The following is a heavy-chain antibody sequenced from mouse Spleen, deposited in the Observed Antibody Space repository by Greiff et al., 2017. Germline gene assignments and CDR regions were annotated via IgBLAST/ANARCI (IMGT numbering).Heavy chain of an antibody. J-gene: IGHJ3*01. CDR1: GFTFSSYA. D-gene: IGHD2-4*01. CDR3: ARRYYDYDGGAWFAY. CDR2: ISSGGSYT. V-gene: IGHV5-9-3*01. Sequence: EVQLVESGGGLVKPGGSLKLSCAASGFTFSSYAMSWVRQTPEKRLEWVATISSGGSYTYYPDSVKGRFTISRDNAKNTLYLQMSSLRSEDTAMYYCARRYYDYDGGAWFAYWGQGTLVTVSA.